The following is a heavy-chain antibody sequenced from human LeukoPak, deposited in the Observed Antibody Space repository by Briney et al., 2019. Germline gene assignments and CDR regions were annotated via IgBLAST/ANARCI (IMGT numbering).Heavy chain of an antibody. CDR3: AKELRYFDWAYP. CDR2: ISYDGSNK. D-gene: IGHD3-9*01. J-gene: IGHJ5*02. Sequence: GRSLRLSCAASGFTFSSYGMHWVRQAPGKGLEWVAVISYDGSNKYYADSVKGRFTISRDNSKNTLYLQMNSLRAEDTAVYYCAKELRYFDWAYPWGQGTLVTVSS. CDR1: GFTFSSYG. V-gene: IGHV3-30*18.